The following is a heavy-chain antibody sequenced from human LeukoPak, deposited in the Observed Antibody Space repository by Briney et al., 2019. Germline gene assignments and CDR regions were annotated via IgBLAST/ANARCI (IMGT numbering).Heavy chain of an antibody. CDR3: AKDVQQRGLFGRFDP. J-gene: IGHJ5*02. D-gene: IGHD3-10*01. CDR2: ISGSGGST. V-gene: IGHV3-23*01. CDR1: GFTFSSYA. Sequence: PGGSLRLSCAASGFTFSSYAMSWVRQAPGKGLEWVSAISGSGGSTYYADSVKGRFTISRDNSKNTLYLQMNSLRAEDTAIYYCAKDVQQRGLFGRFDPWGQGTLVTVSS.